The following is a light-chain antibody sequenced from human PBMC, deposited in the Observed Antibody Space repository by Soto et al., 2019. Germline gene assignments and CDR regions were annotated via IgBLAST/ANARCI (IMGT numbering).Light chain of an antibody. Sequence: DIVMTQTPLSLTVTPGEPASISCRSSQSLLDSDDGNTYLDWYLQKPGQSPQLLIYTVSYRASGVPDRFSGSGSGTDFTLKISSVDAEDVGVYDFMQRIEFPLTVGGGTKVEIK. CDR2: TVS. J-gene: IGKJ4*01. CDR3: MQRIEFPLT. CDR1: QSLLDSDDGNTY. V-gene: IGKV2-40*01.